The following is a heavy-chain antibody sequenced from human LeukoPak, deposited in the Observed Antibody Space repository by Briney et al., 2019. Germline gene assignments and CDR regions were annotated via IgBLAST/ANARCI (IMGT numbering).Heavy chain of an antibody. V-gene: IGHV1-2*04. J-gene: IGHJ4*02. CDR1: GYTFTDYY. CDR3: ARSKSGSYSGCDY. Sequence: ASVKVSCKASGYTFTDYYMHWVRQAPGQALEWMGWINPNSGGTNYAQKFQGWVTMTRDTSISTAYMELSRLRSDDTAVYYCARSKSGSYSGCDYWGQGTLVTVSS. D-gene: IGHD1-26*01. CDR2: INPNSGGT.